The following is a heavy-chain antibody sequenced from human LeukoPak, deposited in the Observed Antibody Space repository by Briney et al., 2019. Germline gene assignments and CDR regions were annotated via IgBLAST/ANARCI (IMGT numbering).Heavy chain of an antibody. V-gene: IGHV3-30*01. CDR1: GFTFSSYA. CDR2: ISYDGSIK. CDR3: ARAGSATYYSRADF. Sequence: GGSLRLSCAASGFTFSSYAMHWVRQAPGKGLDWVAVISYDGSIKYYADSVKGRLTISRDNSKNTLYLKMDSLRAEDTAVYYCARAGSATYYSRADFWGQGTLVTVSS. J-gene: IGHJ4*02. D-gene: IGHD1-26*01.